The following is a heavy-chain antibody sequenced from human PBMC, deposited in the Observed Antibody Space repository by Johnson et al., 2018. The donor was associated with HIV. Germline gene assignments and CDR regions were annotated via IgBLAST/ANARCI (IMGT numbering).Heavy chain of an antibody. CDR1: GFTFSSYG. CDR2: IRYDGSNK. J-gene: IGHJ3*02. Sequence: QVQLVESGGGLVWPGGSLRLSCTASGFTFSSYGMHWVRQAPGKGLEWVAFIRYDGSNKYYVDSVKGRFTISRDNSKNTLYLQMNSLRAEDSAVYYCAKLAIDYSGAWYGLTFDIWGQGTMVTGSS. CDR3: AKLAIDYSGAWYGLTFDI. V-gene: IGHV3-30*02. D-gene: IGHD6-19*01.